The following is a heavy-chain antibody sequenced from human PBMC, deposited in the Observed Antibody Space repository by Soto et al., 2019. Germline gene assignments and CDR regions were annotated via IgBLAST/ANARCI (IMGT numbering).Heavy chain of an antibody. CDR3: ARENYGDHKYPGAVFDL. Sequence: GASVKVSCKASGYTFTSYGISWVRQAPGRRLEWMGLITTNNRDTYYAPKVHGRVTMTTDTSTSTAYMEVTNLRSDDTAVYYCARENYGDHKYPGAVFDLWGQGTLVTVSS. V-gene: IGHV1-18*01. J-gene: IGHJ4*02. D-gene: IGHD4-17*01. CDR1: GYTFTSYG. CDR2: ITTNNRDT.